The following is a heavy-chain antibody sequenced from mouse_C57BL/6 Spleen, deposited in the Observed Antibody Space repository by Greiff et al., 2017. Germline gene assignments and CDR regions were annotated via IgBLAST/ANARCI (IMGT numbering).Heavy chain of an antibody. CDR1: GYTFTDYN. V-gene: IGHV1-18*01. D-gene: IGHD2-3*01. J-gene: IGHJ1*03. CDR2: INPNNGGT. Sequence: EVKLMESGPELVKPGASVKIPCKASGYTFTDYNMDWVKQSHGKSLEWIGDINPNNGGTIYNQKFKGKATLTVDKSSSTAYMELRSLTSEDTAVYYCARGRYDRLWYFDVWGTGTTVTVSS. CDR3: ARGRYDRLWYFDV.